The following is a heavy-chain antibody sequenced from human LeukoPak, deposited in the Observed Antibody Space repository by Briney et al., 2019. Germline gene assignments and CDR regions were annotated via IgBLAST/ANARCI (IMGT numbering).Heavy chain of an antibody. D-gene: IGHD1-26*01. CDR1: GFTFSNYG. V-gene: IGHV3-30*18. Sequence: GASLRLSCAGSGFTFSNYGMHWVPQAPGKGLGWGGIISYDGSNKEYQDSVKGRFTISRENSKNLMYLQMNSQRSEDTAVYYCAKDSVGASGYWGQGTLVTVSS. CDR3: AKDSVGASGY. J-gene: IGHJ4*02. CDR2: ISYDGSNK.